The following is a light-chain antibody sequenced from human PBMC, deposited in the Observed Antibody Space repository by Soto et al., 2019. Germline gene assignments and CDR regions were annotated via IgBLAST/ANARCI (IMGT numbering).Light chain of an antibody. CDR2: EVS. Sequence: QSALTQPASVSGSPGQSITTSSTGTRSNVGSYNLVSWYQQHPGKAPKLMISEVSKRPSGISDRFSGSKSGSTASLTISGLQAEDEADYYCCSYAGTSTHTVFGGGTQLTVL. CDR1: RSNVGSYNL. CDR3: CSYAGTSTHTV. J-gene: IGLJ7*01. V-gene: IGLV2-23*02.